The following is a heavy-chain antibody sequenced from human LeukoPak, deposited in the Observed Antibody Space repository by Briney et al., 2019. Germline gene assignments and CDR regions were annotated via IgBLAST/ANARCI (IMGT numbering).Heavy chain of an antibody. D-gene: IGHD6-13*01. V-gene: IGHV4-59*08. CDR1: GGSISSYY. CDR2: IYYSGST. CDR3: ATGAPTSYSLAY. Sequence: SETLSLTCTVSGGSISSYYWSWIRQPPGKGLEWIGYIYYSGSTNYNPSLKSRVTISVDTSKNQFSLKLSSVTAADTAVHYCATGAPTSYSLAYWGQGTLVTVSS. J-gene: IGHJ4*02.